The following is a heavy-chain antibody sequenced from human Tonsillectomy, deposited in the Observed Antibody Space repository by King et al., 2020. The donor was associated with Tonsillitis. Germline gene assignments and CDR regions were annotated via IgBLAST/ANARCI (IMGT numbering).Heavy chain of an antibody. CDR3: AREKEPLTGYYDY. CDR1: GGSISSSSYY. Sequence: QLQESGPGLVKPSETLSLTCIVSGGSISSSSYYWDWVRQPPGKGLEWIGNIYYSGNTFYNPSLKSRVTISVDTSKSQFSLKLTSVTAADTAVYYCAREKEPLTGYYDYWGQGTLVTVSS. CDR2: IYYSGNT. V-gene: IGHV4-39*02. D-gene: IGHD2-15*01. J-gene: IGHJ4*02.